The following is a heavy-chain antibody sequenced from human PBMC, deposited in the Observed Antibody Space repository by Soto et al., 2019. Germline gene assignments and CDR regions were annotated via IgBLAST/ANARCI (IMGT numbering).Heavy chain of an antibody. CDR1: GFTFSRYS. V-gene: IGHV3-48*01. CDR3: AREVNIVNWFDP. D-gene: IGHD2-21*01. J-gene: IGHJ5*02. CDR2: ISSSSSTI. Sequence: PGGSLRLSCAASGFTFSRYSINWVRQAPGKGLEWVSYISSSSSTIYYADSVKGRFTMSRDNAKNSLYLQMNSLRAEDTAVYYCAREVNIVNWFDPWGQGDLVTVSS.